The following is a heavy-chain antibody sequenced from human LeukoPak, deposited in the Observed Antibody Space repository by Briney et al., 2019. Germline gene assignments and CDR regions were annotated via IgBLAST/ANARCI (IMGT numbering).Heavy chain of an antibody. Sequence: GASVKVSCEPSGYTFTSFGISWVRQAPGQGLEWMGWIGAYKGDTNYAQKFQGRVTMTTDTSTSTAYMDLRSLGSDDTAVYYCTRDHCSGDNRPSCDYWGQGTLVTVSS. CDR2: IGAYKGDT. V-gene: IGHV1-18*04. CDR3: TRDHCSGDNRPSCDY. J-gene: IGHJ4*02. D-gene: IGHD2-15*01. CDR1: GYTFTSFG.